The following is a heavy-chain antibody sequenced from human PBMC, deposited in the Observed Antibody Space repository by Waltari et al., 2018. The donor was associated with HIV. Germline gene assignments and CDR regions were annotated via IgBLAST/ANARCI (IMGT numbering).Heavy chain of an antibody. CDR1: GFRFSDYN. J-gene: IGHJ5*02. D-gene: IGHD6-19*01. V-gene: IGHV3-21*01. CDR3: ARGPSSGWSWFDP. CDR2: IGSLQNFI. Sequence: EVRLLESGGGLVRPGGSLRLSCAASGFRFSDYNMNWVRQGPGKGLEWVASIGSLQNFIHYADSVKGRFTVSRDNAKNSLYLQMNSLTAEDKAVYYCARGPSSGWSWFDPWGQGTLVTVSS.